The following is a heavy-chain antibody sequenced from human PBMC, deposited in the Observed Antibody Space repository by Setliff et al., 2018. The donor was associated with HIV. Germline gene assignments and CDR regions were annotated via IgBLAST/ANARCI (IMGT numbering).Heavy chain of an antibody. J-gene: IGHJ4*02. CDR3: ARASYYYDSSGWVDY. D-gene: IGHD3-22*01. V-gene: IGHV3-48*03. CDR1: GFIFSSYE. Sequence: GGSLRLSCAASGFIFSSYEMNWVRQAPGKGLEWVSYINSYGSSTYYADSVKGRFTISRANAKNSLYLQMNSLRAEDTAVYYCARASYYYDSSGWVDYWGQGTLVTVSS. CDR2: INSYGSST.